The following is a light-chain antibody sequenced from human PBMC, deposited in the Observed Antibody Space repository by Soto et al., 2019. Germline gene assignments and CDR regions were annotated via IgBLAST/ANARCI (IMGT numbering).Light chain of an antibody. CDR2: EVS. CDR3: SSYAGSNNVV. V-gene: IGLV2-8*01. CDR1: SSDVGGYNY. Sequence: QSALTQPPSASGSPGQSVTISCTGTSSDVGGYNYVSWYQQHPGKAPKLMIYEVSKRPSGVPDRFSGSKSGNTASLTVSGLQDEDEEDYYCSSYAGSNNVVFGGGTKLTVL. J-gene: IGLJ2*01.